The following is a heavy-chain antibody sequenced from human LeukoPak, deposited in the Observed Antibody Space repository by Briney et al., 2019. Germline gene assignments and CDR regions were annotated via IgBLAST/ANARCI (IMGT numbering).Heavy chain of an antibody. CDR3: ARVPGYYGSGSYYFDY. CDR1: GGSISSGGYS. J-gene: IGHJ4*02. Sequence: PSQTLSLTCAVSGGSISSGGYSWSWIRQPPGKGLEWIGYIYHSGSTYYNPSLKSRVTISVDRSKNQFSLKLSPVTAADTAVYYCARVPGYYGSGSYYFDYWGQGTLVTVSS. D-gene: IGHD3-10*01. V-gene: IGHV4-30-2*01. CDR2: IYHSGST.